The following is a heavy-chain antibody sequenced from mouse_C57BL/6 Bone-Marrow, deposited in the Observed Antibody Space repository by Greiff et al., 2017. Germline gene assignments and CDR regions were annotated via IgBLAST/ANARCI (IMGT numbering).Heavy chain of an antibody. Sequence: VQLQQSGPELVKPGASVKISCKASGYTFTDYYIKWVTQRPGPGLEWIGWIFPGSGSPNSNEKFNAKAPLTVDKSSSTAYMLLISLTTAAYAAYFCARSYYYGSSRCYWGQGTTLTVSS. V-gene: IGHV1-75*01. CDR1: GYTFTDYY. J-gene: IGHJ2*01. CDR3: ARSYYYGSSRCY. D-gene: IGHD1-1*01. CDR2: IFPGSGSP.